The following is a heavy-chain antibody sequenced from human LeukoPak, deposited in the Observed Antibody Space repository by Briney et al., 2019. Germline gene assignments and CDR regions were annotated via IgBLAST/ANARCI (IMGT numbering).Heavy chain of an antibody. V-gene: IGHV4-38-2*02. CDR3: ARAPPLWFGELLH. CDR1: GYSISSDYY. J-gene: IGHJ4*02. Sequence: SETLSLTCTVSGYSISSDYYWGWIRQPPGKGLEWIGSIHHSGRTYYNPSLKSRVTISVDTSKNQFSLKLSSVTAADTAVYYCARAPPLWFGELLHWGQGTLVTVSS. D-gene: IGHD3-10*01. CDR2: IHHSGRT.